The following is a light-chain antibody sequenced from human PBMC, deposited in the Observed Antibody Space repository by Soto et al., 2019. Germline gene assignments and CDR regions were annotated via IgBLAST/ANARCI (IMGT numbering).Light chain of an antibody. CDR3: QQYGSPPPT. J-gene: IGKJ1*01. CDR1: QSVSTNY. CDR2: GAS. V-gene: IGKV3-20*01. Sequence: EIVLTQSPGTLSLSPGERATLSCRASQSVSTNYLAWYQRKPGQAPRLLIYGASSRATDNPNRFSGSGSGTDSTRTITRMKAEDFAAYYCQQYGSPPPTCGRGTKVEIK.